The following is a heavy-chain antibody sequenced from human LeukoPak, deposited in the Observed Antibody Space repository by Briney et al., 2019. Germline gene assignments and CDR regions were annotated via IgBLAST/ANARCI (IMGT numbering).Heavy chain of an antibody. CDR3: ARDKYYCDSSGLWGY. D-gene: IGHD3-22*01. CDR2: ISSSGSII. J-gene: IGHJ4*02. V-gene: IGHV3-11*04. Sequence: GGSLRLSCAASGFTFSDYYMSWIRQAPGKGLEWVSYISSSGSIIYYADSVKGRFTISRDNAKNSLYLQMNSLRAEDTAVYYCARDKYYCDSSGLWGYWGQGTLVTVSS. CDR1: GFTFSDYY.